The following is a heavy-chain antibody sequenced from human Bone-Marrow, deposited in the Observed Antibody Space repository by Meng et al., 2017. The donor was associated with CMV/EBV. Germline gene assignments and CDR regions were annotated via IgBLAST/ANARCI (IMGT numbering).Heavy chain of an antibody. CDR1: GFTFSSYG. CDR2: IRYDGSNK. V-gene: IGHV3-30*02. Sequence: SGFTFSSYGMHWVRQAPGKGLGWVAFIRYDGSNKYYADSVKGRFTISRDNSKNTLYLQMNSLRAEDTAVYYCARSQVVPAAGYYFDYWGQGTLVTVSS. CDR3: ARSQVVPAAGYYFDY. J-gene: IGHJ4*02. D-gene: IGHD2-2*01.